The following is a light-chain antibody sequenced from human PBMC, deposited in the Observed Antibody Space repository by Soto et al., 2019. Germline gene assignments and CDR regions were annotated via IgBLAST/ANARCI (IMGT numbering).Light chain of an antibody. CDR2: DAS. CDR3: QQYDNLPRT. J-gene: IGKJ5*01. CDR1: QDISNY. V-gene: IGKV1-33*01. Sequence: DIQMTQSPSSLSASVGDRVTITCQASQDISNYLNWYQQKPGKAPKLLIYDASNLETGVPSRFSGSGSGTDFTFTISSLQPEDIATYYCQQYDNLPRTFGQGTGLEIK.